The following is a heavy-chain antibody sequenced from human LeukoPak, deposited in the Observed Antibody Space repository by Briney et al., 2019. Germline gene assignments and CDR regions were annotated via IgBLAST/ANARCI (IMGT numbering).Heavy chain of an antibody. CDR2: INPSGGST. V-gene: IGHV1-46*01. D-gene: IGHD6-13*01. Sequence: GSVNVSCKASGYTFTSYYMHWVRQAPGEGLEWMGIINPSGGSTSYAQNFQGRVTMTRDTSTSTVYMELSSLRSEDTAVYYCARGGNQEYSSSWYSGYWGQGTLVTVSS. CDR1: GYTFTSYY. CDR3: ARGGNQEYSSSWYSGY. J-gene: IGHJ4*02.